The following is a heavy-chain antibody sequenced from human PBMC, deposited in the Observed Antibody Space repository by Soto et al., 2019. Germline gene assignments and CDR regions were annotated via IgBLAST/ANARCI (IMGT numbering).Heavy chain of an antibody. CDR2: INPDGTER. Sequence: VGSLRLSCTASGFTFSNFWMDWVRQAPGQGLEWVANINPDGTERRYVDSVKGRFTISRDNAKNSLYLQMSSLTAEDSALYYCSRSLDSWGQGTRVTVSS. CDR1: GFTFSNFW. CDR3: SRSLDS. V-gene: IGHV3-7*01. J-gene: IGHJ4*02.